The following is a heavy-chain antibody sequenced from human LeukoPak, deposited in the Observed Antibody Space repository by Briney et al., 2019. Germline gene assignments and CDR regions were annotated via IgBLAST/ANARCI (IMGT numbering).Heavy chain of an antibody. CDR1: GFTFSSYW. V-gene: IGHV3-74*01. Sequence: GGSLRLSCAASGFTFSSYWMHWVCQAPGKGLVWVSRINSDGSSTSYADSVKGRFTISRDNAKNTLYLQMNSLRAEDTAVYYCARETLLTGKDYWGQGTLVTVSS. CDR3: ARETLLTGKDY. D-gene: IGHD3-9*01. J-gene: IGHJ4*02. CDR2: INSDGSST.